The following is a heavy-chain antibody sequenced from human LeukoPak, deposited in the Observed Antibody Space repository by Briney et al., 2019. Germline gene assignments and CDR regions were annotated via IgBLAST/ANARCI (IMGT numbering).Heavy chain of an antibody. J-gene: IGHJ6*03. Sequence: GGSLRLSCAASGFIFSSYWMHWVRHAPGKGLAWVSRINTDGSSTSYADSVKGRFTISRDNAKNTLYLQMNSLRAEDTAVYYCAKDDRYCSGGSCYPYYYYYMDVWGTGTTVTISS. CDR1: GFIFSSYW. CDR3: AKDDRYCSGGSCYPYYYYYMDV. D-gene: IGHD2-15*01. CDR2: INTDGSST. V-gene: IGHV3-74*01.